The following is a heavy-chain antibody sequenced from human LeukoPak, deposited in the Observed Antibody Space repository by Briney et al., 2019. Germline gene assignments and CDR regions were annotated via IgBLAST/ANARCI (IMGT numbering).Heavy chain of an antibody. D-gene: IGHD6-13*01. J-gene: IGHJ4*02. V-gene: IGHV3-21*01. CDR2: ISSSSSYI. CDR1: GFTFSSYS. CDR3: ARDKSSSSYFDY. Sequence: GGSLRLSCAASGFTFSSYSMNWVRQAPGKGLEWVSSISSSSSYIYYADSVKGRFTISRDNAKNSLYLRMNSLRAEDTAVYYCARDKSSSSYFDYWGQGTLVTVSS.